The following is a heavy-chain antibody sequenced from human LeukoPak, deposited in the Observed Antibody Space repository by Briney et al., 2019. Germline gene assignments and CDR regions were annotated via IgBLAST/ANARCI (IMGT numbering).Heavy chain of an antibody. CDR1: GGSISSYY. V-gene: IGHV4-59*01. J-gene: IGHJ6*04. Sequence: SEALSVTCTGSGGSISSYYWSWIRQPPGKGVEGVGCSYYIGSTNYNPSRKRRVTISVHTSKNQFSLKLSSVTAADTAVYSCERHMKVYGPGSYYRYYYYGMDVWGKGTTVTVSS. CDR2: SYYIGST. D-gene: IGHD3-10*01. CDR3: ERHMKVYGPGSYYRYYYYGMDV.